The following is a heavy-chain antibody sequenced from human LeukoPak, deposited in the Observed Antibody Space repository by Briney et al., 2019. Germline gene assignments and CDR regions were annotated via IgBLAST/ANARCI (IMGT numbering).Heavy chain of an antibody. CDR3: ARERSGYDYPEFDY. CDR2: ISSSSSTI. D-gene: IGHD5-12*01. J-gene: IGHJ4*02. V-gene: IGHV3-48*04. CDR1: GFTFSSYS. Sequence: PGGSLRLSCAASGFTFSSYSMNWVRQAPGKGLEWVSYISSSSSTIYYADSVKGRFTISRDNAKNSLYLQMNSLRAEDTAVYYCARERSGYDYPEFDYWGQGTLVTVSS.